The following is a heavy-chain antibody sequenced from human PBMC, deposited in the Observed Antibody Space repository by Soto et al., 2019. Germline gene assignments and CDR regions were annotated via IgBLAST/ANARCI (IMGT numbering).Heavy chain of an antibody. D-gene: IGHD2-15*01. CDR3: ARDLGPGYCSGGSCYADYYYYGMDV. J-gene: IGHJ6*02. CDR2: IWYDGSNK. Sequence: GGSLRLSCAASGFTFSSYGMHWVRQAPGKGLEWVAVIWYDGSNKYYADSVKGRFTISRENSKNTLYLQMNSLRAEDTAVYYCARDLGPGYCSGGSCYADYYYYGMDVWGQGTTVTVSS. V-gene: IGHV3-33*01. CDR1: GFTFSSYG.